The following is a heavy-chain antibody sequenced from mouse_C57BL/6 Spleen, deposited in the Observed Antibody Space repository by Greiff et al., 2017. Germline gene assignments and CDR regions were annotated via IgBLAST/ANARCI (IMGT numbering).Heavy chain of an antibody. J-gene: IGHJ1*03. CDR3: ALDFDV. Sequence: VHVKQSGPELVKPGASVKMSCKASGYTFTDYNMHWVKQSHGKGLEWVGYINPNNGGTSYNQKFKGKATLTVNKSSSTAYMERRRLTSGDSAVYYCALDFDVWGTGTTVTVSS. V-gene: IGHV1-22*01. CDR2: INPNNGGT. CDR1: GYTFTDYN.